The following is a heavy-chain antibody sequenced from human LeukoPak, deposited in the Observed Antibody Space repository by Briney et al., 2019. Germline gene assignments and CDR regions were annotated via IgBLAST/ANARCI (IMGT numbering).Heavy chain of an antibody. Sequence: QPGGSLRLSCAASGFTFSNSAMTWVRQAPGKGLEWVSGISGSGTSTNYADSVKGRFTIPRDNSKNTLFLQMNSLRAEDTAVYYCAKGYYGSGSYDYWGQGTLATVSS. CDR3: AKGYYGSGSYDY. J-gene: IGHJ4*02. CDR2: ISGSGTST. CDR1: GFTFSNSA. D-gene: IGHD3-10*01. V-gene: IGHV3-23*01.